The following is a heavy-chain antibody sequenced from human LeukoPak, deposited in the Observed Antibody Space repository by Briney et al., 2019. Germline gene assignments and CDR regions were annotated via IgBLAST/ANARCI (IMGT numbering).Heavy chain of an antibody. Sequence: PSETLSLTCTVSGYSISSSSYYWGWIRQPPGKGLEWIGSIYYSGSTYYNPSLKSRVTISVDTSKNQFSLKLSSVTAADTAVYYCARAGRSKKYFDWFKPTGLDYWGQGTLVTVSS. J-gene: IGHJ4*02. V-gene: IGHV4-39*07. CDR1: GYSISSSSYY. D-gene: IGHD3-9*01. CDR3: ARAGRSKKYFDWFKPTGLDY. CDR2: IYYSGST.